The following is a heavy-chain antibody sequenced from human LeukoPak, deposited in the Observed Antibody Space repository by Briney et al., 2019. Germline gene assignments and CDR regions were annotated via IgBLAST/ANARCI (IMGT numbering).Heavy chain of an antibody. V-gene: IGHV1-69*04. CDR3: ARVLVGATVVPDY. CDR1: GGTFSSYA. J-gene: IGHJ4*02. Sequence: GASVKVSCKASGGTFSSYAISWVRQAPGQGLEWMGRIIPILGIANYAQKLQGRVTMTTDTSTSTAYMELRSLRSDDTAVYYCARVLVGATVVPDYWGQGTLVTVSS. D-gene: IGHD1-26*01. CDR2: IIPILGIA.